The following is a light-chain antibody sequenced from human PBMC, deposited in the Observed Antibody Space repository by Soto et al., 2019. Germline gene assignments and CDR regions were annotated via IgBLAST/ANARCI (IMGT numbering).Light chain of an antibody. J-gene: IGKJ4*01. CDR3: QQYNHWPLT. Sequence: VVATRSPTTLSVSPVEGATLFCTASQDLGTNLAWYQQKPGQAPRLLIYAATTRATGVPGRFSGSGSGTEFTLTISTLQSEDVAVYYCQQYNHWPLTFGGGTKVDIK. V-gene: IGKV3-15*01. CDR2: AAT. CDR1: QDLGTN.